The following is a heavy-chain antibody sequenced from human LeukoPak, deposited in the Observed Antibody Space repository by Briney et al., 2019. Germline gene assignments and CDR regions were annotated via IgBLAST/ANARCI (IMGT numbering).Heavy chain of an antibody. J-gene: IGHJ4*02. CDR3: ARAGCRSGGSCYKRHWDY. D-gene: IGHD2-15*01. CDR1: GYTFTGYY. V-gene: IGHV1-2*02. CDR2: IDPNSGGS. Sequence: ASVKVSCKTSGYTFTGYYIHWVRQAPGQGLEWMGWIDPNSGGSNSAQKFQGRVTMTRDTSISTAYMELSRLRSDDTAVYYCARAGCRSGGSCYKRHWDYWGQGTLVTVSS.